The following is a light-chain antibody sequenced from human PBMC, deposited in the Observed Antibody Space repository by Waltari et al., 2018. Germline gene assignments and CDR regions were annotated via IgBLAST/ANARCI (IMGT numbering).Light chain of an antibody. J-gene: IGKJ1*01. Sequence: EVVLTQSPGTLSLSPGDRATLSCRASQSIGRYIVWYQQRPGQAPRLLIYAASPRATCIPDRFSGSGYGTDFSLTIDRLEPEDFAVYFCQNHERLPATFGQGTRVEIK. CDR1: QSIGRY. CDR2: AAS. V-gene: IGKV3-20*01. CDR3: QNHERLPAT.